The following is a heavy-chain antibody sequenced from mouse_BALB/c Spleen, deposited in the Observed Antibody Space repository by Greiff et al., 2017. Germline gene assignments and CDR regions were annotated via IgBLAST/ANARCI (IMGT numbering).Heavy chain of an antibody. Sequence: EVHLVESGPGLVKPSQSLSLTCTVTGYSITSDYAWNWIRQFPGNKLEWMGYISYSGSTSYNPSLKSRISITRDTSKNQFFLQLNSVTTEDTATYYGAREERLLRGNWCAYWGQGTLVTVSA. D-gene: IGHD2-3*01. CDR1: GYSITSDYA. J-gene: IGHJ3*01. V-gene: IGHV3-2*02. CDR2: ISYSGST. CDR3: AREERLLRGNWCAY.